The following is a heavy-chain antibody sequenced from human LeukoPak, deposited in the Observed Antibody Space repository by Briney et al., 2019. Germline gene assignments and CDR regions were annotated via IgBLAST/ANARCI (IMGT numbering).Heavy chain of an antibody. CDR1: GGSISSSSYY. CDR2: IYYSGNT. J-gene: IGHJ4*02. V-gene: IGHV4-39*01. Sequence: SETLSLTCTVSGGSISSSSYYWGWIRQPPGKGLEWIGSIYYSGNTYYNPSLKSRVTISVDTSKNQFSLKLSSVTAADTAVYYCATFITASAGWSYWGQGTLVTVSS. CDR3: ATFITASAGWSY. D-gene: IGHD6-13*01.